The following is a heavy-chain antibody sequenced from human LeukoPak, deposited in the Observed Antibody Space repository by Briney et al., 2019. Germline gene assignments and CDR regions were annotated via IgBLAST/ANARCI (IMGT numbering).Heavy chain of an antibody. D-gene: IGHD1-26*01. CDR2: ISSSSSYI. CDR1: GFTFSSYS. CDR3: ASPGGGGATTYFDY. V-gene: IGHV3-21*01. J-gene: IGHJ4*02. Sequence: PGGSLRLSCAASGFTFSSYSMNWVRQAPGKGLEWVSSISSSSSYIYYADSVKGRFTISRDNAKNSLYLQMNSLRAEDTAVYYCASPGGGGATTYFDYWGQGTLVTVSS.